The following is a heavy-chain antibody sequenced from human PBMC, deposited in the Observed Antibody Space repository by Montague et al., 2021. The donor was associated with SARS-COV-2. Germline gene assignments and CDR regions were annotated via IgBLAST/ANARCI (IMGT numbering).Heavy chain of an antibody. CDR1: GGSIRCYY. V-gene: IGHV4-59*01. D-gene: IGHD3-3*01. CDR2: IYYTGET. Sequence: SETLSLTCSFSGGSIRCYYWSWIRLAPGKPLEWLGYIYYTGETTHNPSLKSRVTISVDTSRSQFSLRLTSVTAADTAVYFCARFWSGYVDKWSQGTLVTVSS. CDR3: ARFWSGYVDK. J-gene: IGHJ4*02.